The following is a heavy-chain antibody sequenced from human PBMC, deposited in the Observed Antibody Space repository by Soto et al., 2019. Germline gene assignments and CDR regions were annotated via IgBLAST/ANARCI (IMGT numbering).Heavy chain of an antibody. CDR3: AHRGYCSGGSCYGV. CDR2: IYWDDDK. V-gene: IGHV2-5*02. CDR1: GFSLSTSGVG. J-gene: IGHJ6*04. Sequence: QITLKESGPTLVKPTQTLTLTCTFSGFSLSTSGVGVGWIRQPPGKALEWLALIYWDDDKRYSPSLKGKLTNTKDTSKNQVVLTMTNMDPVETATYYCAHRGYCSGGSCYGVWGKGTTVTDSS. D-gene: IGHD2-15*01.